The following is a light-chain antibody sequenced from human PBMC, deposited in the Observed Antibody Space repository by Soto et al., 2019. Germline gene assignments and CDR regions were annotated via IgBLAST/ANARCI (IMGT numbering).Light chain of an antibody. V-gene: IGKV2-30*01. CDR1: QSLVYSDGDTF. CDR3: MQAIYWPFT. CDR2: KVS. Sequence: DVVLTQSPLFLPVTLGQPASISCRSSQSLVYSDGDTFLSWFQQRPGQSPRRLIYKVSNRDTGVPVRFSGSGSGTDFTLKISRVEAEDVGVYFCMQAIYWPFTFGPVTKVDIK. J-gene: IGKJ3*01.